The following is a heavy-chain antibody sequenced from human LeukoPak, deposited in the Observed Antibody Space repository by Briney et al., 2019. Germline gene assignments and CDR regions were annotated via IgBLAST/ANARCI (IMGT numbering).Heavy chain of an antibody. CDR1: GFTFSSCS. CDR3: ARVLHKRNYDSSDYYGY. J-gene: IGHJ4*02. D-gene: IGHD3-22*01. Sequence: GGSLRLSCAASGFTFSSCSMNWVRQAPGKGLEWVSYISSSGSTKYYADSVKGRFTISRDNAKNSLYLQMNSLRAEDTAVYYCARVLHKRNYDSSDYYGYWGQGTLVTVSS. CDR2: ISSSGSTK. V-gene: IGHV3-48*04.